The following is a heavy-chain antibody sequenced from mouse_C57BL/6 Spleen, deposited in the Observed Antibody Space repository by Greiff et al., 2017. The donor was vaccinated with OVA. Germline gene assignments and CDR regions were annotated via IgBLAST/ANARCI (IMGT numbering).Heavy chain of an antibody. J-gene: IGHJ3*01. D-gene: IGHD2-4*01. CDR1: GFTFSSYG. V-gene: IGHV5-6*01. CDR3: ARLSYDPSWFAY. Sequence: EVKVVESGGDLVKPGGSLKLSCAASGFTFSSYGMSWVRQTPDKRLEWVATISSGGSYTYYPDSVKGRFTISRDNAKNTLYLQMSSLKSEDTAMYYCARLSYDPSWFAYWGQGTLVTVSA. CDR2: ISSGGSYT.